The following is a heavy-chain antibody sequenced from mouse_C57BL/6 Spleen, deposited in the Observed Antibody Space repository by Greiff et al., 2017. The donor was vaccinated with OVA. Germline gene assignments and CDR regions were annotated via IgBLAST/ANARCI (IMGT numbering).Heavy chain of an antibody. CDR3: ARGYWYYFDY. CDR2: ISSGGSDT. CDR1: GFTFSSYG. D-gene: IGHD2-14*01. Sequence: EVQLVESGGDLVKPGGSLKLSCAASGFTFSSYGMSWVRQTPDKRLEWVATISSGGSDTYYPDSVKGRCTISRDKANTTLYLQMSSLKAEDTAMYDSARGYWYYFDYWGQGTTLTVSS. J-gene: IGHJ2*01. V-gene: IGHV5-6*01.